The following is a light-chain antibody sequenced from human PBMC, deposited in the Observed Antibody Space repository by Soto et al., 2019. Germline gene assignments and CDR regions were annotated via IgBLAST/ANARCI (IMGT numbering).Light chain of an antibody. J-gene: IGKJ1*01. CDR1: QSISSW. CDR3: QQYNSYSQT. Sequence: DIQMTQSPSTLSASVGDRVTITCRASQSISSWLDWYQQKPGKAPKLLIHDASSLESGVPSRFSGSGSGTEFTLTISSLQPDDFATYYCQQYNSYSQTFGQGTKVEIK. V-gene: IGKV1-5*01. CDR2: DAS.